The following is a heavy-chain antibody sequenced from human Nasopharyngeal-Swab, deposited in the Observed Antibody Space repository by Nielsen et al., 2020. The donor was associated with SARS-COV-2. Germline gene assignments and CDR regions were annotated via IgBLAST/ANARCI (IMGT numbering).Heavy chain of an antibody. CDR3: ATAGNYRFDN. CDR1: GFTFSSSW. D-gene: IGHD3-16*02. J-gene: IGHJ4*01. V-gene: IGHV3-74*01. CDR2: MNSDGSTI. Sequence: GESLKISCAASGFTFSSSWMHWIRQDPGKGLVWVARMNSDGSTINYGDSVMGRFIISRDNAKNMLYLQMYSLRAEDMAVYYCATAGNYRFDNWGHGTLVTVSS.